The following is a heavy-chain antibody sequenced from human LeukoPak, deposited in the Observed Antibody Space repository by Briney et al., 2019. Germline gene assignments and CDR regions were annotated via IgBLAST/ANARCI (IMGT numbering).Heavy chain of an antibody. J-gene: IGHJ2*01. D-gene: IGHD4-17*01. CDR2: ISGSGGST. CDR1: GFTFSSYA. CDR3: AKNPDDYGDYWSGL. V-gene: IGHV3-23*01. Sequence: GGSLRLSCAASGFTFSSYAMSWVRQAPGKGLEWVSAISGSGGSTYYADSVRGRFTISRDNSKNTLYLQMNSLIAEDTAVYYCAKNPDDYGDYWSGLWGRGTLVTVSS.